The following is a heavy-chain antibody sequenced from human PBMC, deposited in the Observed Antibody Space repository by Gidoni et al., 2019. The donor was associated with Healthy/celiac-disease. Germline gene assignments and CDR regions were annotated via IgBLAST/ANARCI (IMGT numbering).Heavy chain of an antibody. CDR2: ISAYNGNT. CDR1: GYTFTSYG. Sequence: QVQLVQSGAEVKKPGASVKVSCKASGYTFTSYGISWVRQAPGQGLEWMGWISAYNGNTNYAQKLQGRVTMTTDTSTSTAYMELRSLRSDDTAVYYCARRRGVITGKDVWYYDYGMDVWGQGTTVTVSS. J-gene: IGHJ6*02. CDR3: ARRRGVITGKDVWYYDYGMDV. D-gene: IGHD1-20*01. V-gene: IGHV1-18*01.